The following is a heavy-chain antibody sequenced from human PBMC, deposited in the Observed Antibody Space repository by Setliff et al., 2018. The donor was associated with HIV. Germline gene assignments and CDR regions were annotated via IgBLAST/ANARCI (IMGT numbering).Heavy chain of an antibody. CDR1: GYSFTNNW. V-gene: IGHV5-51*01. Sequence: GESLKISCKGSGYSFTNNWIGWVRQMPGKGLEWMGITHPEDSDTRYNPSFQGQVTMSTNKSISTAYLQWNSLKASDTAMYYCARHVGDTFDIWGQGTMDTVSS. J-gene: IGHJ3*02. D-gene: IGHD3-16*01. CDR2: THPEDSDT. CDR3: ARHVGDTFDI.